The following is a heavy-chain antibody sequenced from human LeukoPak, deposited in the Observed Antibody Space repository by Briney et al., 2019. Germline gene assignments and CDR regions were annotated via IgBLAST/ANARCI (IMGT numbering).Heavy chain of an antibody. V-gene: IGHV3-23*01. CDR3: ATTPLRAQYGMDV. CDR1: GFTFSSYA. Sequence: GGSLRLSCAASGFTFSSYAMSWVRQAPGKGLEWVSAISGSGGSTYYADSVKGRFTISRDNSKNTLYLQMNSLRAEDTAVYYCATTPLRAQYGMDVWGQGTTVTVSS. J-gene: IGHJ6*02. D-gene: IGHD1/OR15-1a*01. CDR2: ISGSGGST.